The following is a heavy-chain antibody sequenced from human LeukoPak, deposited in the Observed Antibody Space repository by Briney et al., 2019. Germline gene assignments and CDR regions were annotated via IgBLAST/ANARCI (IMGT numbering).Heavy chain of an antibody. CDR3: ARIGYCSGGSCYSHYYYGMDV. V-gene: IGHV1-69*04. CDR1: GGTFSSYA. D-gene: IGHD2-15*01. J-gene: IGHJ6*02. Sequence: ASVKVSCKASGGTFSSYAISWVRQAPGQGLEWMGRIIPIFGIANYAQKFQGRVTITADKSTITAYMELSSLRSEDTAVYYCARIGYCSGGSCYSHYYYGMDVWGQGTTVTVSS. CDR2: IIPIFGIA.